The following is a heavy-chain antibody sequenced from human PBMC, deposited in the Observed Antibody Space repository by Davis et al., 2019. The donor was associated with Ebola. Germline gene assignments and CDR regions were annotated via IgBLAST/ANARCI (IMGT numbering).Heavy chain of an antibody. CDR3: ARGSGYYYRHYYYYYGMDV. D-gene: IGHD3-22*01. V-gene: IGHV4-31*03. CDR2: IYYSGST. J-gene: IGHJ6*02. Sequence: SETLSLTCTVSGGSISSGGYYWSWIRQHPGKGLEWIGYIYYSGSTYYNPSLKSRVTISVDTSKNQFSLKLSSVTAADTAVYYCARGSGYYYRHYYYYYGMDVWGQGTTVTVSS. CDR1: GGSISSGGYY.